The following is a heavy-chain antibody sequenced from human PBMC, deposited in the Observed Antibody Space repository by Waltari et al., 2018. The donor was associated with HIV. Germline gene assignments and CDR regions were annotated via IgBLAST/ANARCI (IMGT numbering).Heavy chain of an antibody. J-gene: IGHJ4*02. CDR3: ARGTGLGQWLYVY. CDR1: GYTFTSYA. CDR2: INAGNGNT. V-gene: IGHV1-3*01. D-gene: IGHD6-19*01. Sequence: QVQLVQSGAEVKKPGASVKVSCKASGYTFTSYAMHWVRQAPGQRLEWMGWINAGNGNTKYSQKFQGRVTITRDTSASTAYMELSSLRSEDTAVYYCARGTGLGQWLYVYWGQGTLVTVSS.